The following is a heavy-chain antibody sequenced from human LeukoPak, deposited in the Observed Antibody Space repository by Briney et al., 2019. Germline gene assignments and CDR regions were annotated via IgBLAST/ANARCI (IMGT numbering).Heavy chain of an antibody. CDR1: GYTFTSYG. CDR3: ARKAMVFSEFDY. D-gene: IGHD5-18*01. CDR2: ISAYNGNT. V-gene: IGHV1-18*01. J-gene: IGHJ4*02. Sequence: ASVKLSCKASGYTFTSYGIRWGRQAPGQGLEGMGWISAYNGNTNYAQKLQGRVTMTTDTSTSTAYSGLRSLRSDDTAVYYCARKAMVFSEFDYWGQGTLVTVSS.